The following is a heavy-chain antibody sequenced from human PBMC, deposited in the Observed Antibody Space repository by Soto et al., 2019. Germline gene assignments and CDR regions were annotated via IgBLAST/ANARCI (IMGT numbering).Heavy chain of an antibody. J-gene: IGHJ5*02. CDR2: IYYSGST. CDR3: ARHYCDGGSCLFGP. D-gene: IGHD2-15*01. Sequence: SETLSLTCTVSGGSISSSSYYWGWIRQPPGKGLEWIGSIYYSGSTYYNPSLKGRFTISRDNAKNSLYLQMNSLRAEDTAVYYCARHYCDGGSCLFGPWGQGTLVTVSS. V-gene: IGHV4-39*01. CDR1: GGSISSSSYY.